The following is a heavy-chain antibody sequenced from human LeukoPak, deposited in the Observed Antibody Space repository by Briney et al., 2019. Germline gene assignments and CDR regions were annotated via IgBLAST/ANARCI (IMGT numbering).Heavy chain of an antibody. Sequence: PGGSLRLSCAASGFTFSTYAMSWVRQAPGKGLEWVSAISGSGISTYYADSVKGRFTNSRDNSKNTLYLQMNSLRAEDTAVYYCAKDQRGFYDSVIDFDYWGQGTLVTVST. V-gene: IGHV3-23*01. J-gene: IGHJ4*02. CDR3: AKDQRGFYDSVIDFDY. CDR1: GFTFSTYA. D-gene: IGHD3-22*01. CDR2: ISGSGIST.